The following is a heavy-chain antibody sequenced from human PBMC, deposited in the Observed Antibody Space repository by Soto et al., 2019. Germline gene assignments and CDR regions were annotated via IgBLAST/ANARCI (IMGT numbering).Heavy chain of an antibody. CDR3: ARVYYDFWSGYYVISDDAFDI. J-gene: IGHJ3*02. D-gene: IGHD3-3*01. CDR1: GGSFSGYY. CDR2: INHSGST. Sequence: SETLSLTCAVYGGSFSGYYWSWIRQPPGKGLEWIGEINHSGSTNYNPSLKSRVTISVDTSKNQFSLKLSSVTAADTAVYYCARVYYDFWSGYYVISDDAFDIWGQGTMVTVSS. V-gene: IGHV4-34*01.